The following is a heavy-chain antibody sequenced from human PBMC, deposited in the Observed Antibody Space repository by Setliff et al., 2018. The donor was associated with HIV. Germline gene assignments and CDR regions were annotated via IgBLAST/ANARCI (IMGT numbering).Heavy chain of an antibody. CDR2: IYYSGST. V-gene: IGHV4-59*01. CDR3: ARIFGDQGYYYGMEV. Sequence: PSETLSLTCTVSGGSISRYYWSWIRQPPGKGLEWIGYIYYSGSTNYNPSLKSRVTISVDTSKNQFSLKLSSVIAADTAVYYCARIFGDQGYYYGMEVWGQGTTVTVSS. D-gene: IGHD3-3*01. CDR1: GGSISRYY. J-gene: IGHJ6*02.